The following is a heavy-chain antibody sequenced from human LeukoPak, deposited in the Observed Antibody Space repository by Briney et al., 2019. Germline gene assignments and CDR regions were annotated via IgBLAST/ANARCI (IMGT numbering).Heavy chain of an antibody. D-gene: IGHD6-13*01. Sequence: GGSLRLSCVASGFIFSSYGMSWVRQAPGKGLEWVSAISGSGGSTYYADSVKGRFTISRDNAKNSLYLQMNSLRVEDTAVYYCARDKMQQSTEGSNFDHWGQGTMVTVSS. CDR1: GFIFSSYG. CDR3: ARDKMQQSTEGSNFDH. V-gene: IGHV3-23*01. CDR2: ISGSGGST. J-gene: IGHJ3*01.